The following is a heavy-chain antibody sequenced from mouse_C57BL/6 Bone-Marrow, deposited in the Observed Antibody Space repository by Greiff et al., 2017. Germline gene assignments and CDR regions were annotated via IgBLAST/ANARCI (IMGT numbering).Heavy chain of an antibody. D-gene: IGHD2-3*01. CDR3: ARCYDSYCPFAY. CDR1: GYTFTSYW. CDR2: IYPGSGST. Sequence: QVQLQQPGAELVKPGASVKMSCKASGYTFTSYWITWVKQRPGQGLEWIGDIYPGSGSTNYNEKFKSKATLTVDTSSSTAYMQRSSLTSEDSSVYYCARCYDSYCPFAYWGQGTLVTVSA. J-gene: IGHJ3*01. V-gene: IGHV1-55*01.